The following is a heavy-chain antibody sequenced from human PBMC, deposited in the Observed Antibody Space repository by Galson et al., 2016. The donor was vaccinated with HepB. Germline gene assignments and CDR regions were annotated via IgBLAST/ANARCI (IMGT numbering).Heavy chain of an antibody. J-gene: IGHJ4*02. Sequence: SVKVSCKASGYTFTSYAMHWVRQAPGQRLEWMGWINAGKTNTKYSQKFQGRVTITKDTSASTAYMELSSLRSEDTAVYYCARRGNGYNYDYWGKGTLVTVSS. CDR3: ARRGNGYNYDY. V-gene: IGHV1-3*01. CDR1: GYTFTSYA. D-gene: IGHD5-24*01. CDR2: INAGKTNT.